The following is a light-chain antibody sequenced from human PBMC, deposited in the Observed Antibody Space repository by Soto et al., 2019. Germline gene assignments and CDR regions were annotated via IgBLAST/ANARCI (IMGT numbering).Light chain of an antibody. CDR2: AAS. CDR3: QQHDTRPTMT. J-gene: IGKJ5*01. Sequence: IQVTQSPSSLSASVGESVTITCRASQDIDNYLNWYQHRPGEAPKLLIYAASYLQTGVATRFSGSGSGTDFSFTITSLRPEDSGTYYCQQHDTRPTMTFGQGTRLEI. CDR1: QDIDNY. V-gene: IGKV1-33*01.